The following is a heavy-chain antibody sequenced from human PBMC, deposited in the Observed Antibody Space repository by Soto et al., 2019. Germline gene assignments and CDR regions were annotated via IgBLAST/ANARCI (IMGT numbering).Heavy chain of an antibody. CDR2: IIPIFERT. CDR1: GGPFTSFD. V-gene: IGHV1-69*06. J-gene: IGHJ6*02. D-gene: IGHD1-26*01. CDR3: AVGLSGSCYQNGMDV. Sequence: VEVVQSGSEVKKPGSSVKVSCKASGGPFTSFDVNWVRQAPGQGLEWMGGIIPIFERTNYAQKFQGRVTITADMANNTAYTELGSLRSDDTAVYSCAVGLSGSCYQNGMDVWGLGTTVIVS.